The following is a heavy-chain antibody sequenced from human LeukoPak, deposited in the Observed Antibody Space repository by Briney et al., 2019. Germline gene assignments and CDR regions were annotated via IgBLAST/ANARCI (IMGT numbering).Heavy chain of an antibody. V-gene: IGHV4-4*09. J-gene: IGHJ6*04. Sequence: SETLSLTCTVSGGSISSYYWSWIRQPPGKGLEWIGYIYTSGSTNYNPSLKSRVTISVDTSKNQFSLKLNSVTAADTAVYYCARGGVLYYAGVWGKGTTVTVSS. CDR3: ARGGVLYYAGV. CDR1: GGSISSYY. CDR2: IYTSGST. D-gene: IGHD2-8*01.